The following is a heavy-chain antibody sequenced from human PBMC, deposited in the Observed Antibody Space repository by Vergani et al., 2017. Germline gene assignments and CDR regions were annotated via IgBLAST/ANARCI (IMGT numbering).Heavy chain of an antibody. D-gene: IGHD3-16*01. CDR3: ARGSLGVFFYYYYYMDV. CDR2: INHSGST. Sequence: QVQLQQWGAGLLKPSETLSLTCAVYGGSFSGYYWSWIRQPPGKGLEWNGEINHSGSTNYNPSLKSRVTIPVDTSKDQFSLKLSSVTAADTAVYYWARGSLGVFFYYYYYMDVWGKGTTVTVSS. CDR1: GGSFSGYY. J-gene: IGHJ6*03. V-gene: IGHV4-34*01.